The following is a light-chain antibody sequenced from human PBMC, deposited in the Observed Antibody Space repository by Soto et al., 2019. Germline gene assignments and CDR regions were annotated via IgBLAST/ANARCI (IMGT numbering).Light chain of an antibody. CDR2: GAS. V-gene: IGKV3-15*01. CDR3: QQYGISHIT. Sequence: ILMTQSPATLSVFPWERVTLSCRASESVSRNLAWYQQKPGQAPRLLIYGASTRATGIPARFSGSGSGTEFTLTISRLEPEDFAVYYCQQYGISHITFGQGTRLEIK. CDR1: ESVSRN. J-gene: IGKJ5*01.